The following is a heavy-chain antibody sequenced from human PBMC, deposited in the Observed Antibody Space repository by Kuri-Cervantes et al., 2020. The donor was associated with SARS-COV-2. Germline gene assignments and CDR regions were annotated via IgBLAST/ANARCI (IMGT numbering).Heavy chain of an antibody. J-gene: IGHJ3*02. Sequence: SETLSLTCTVSGGSITSSSYYWGWIRQRPGKGLEWVGSSYYSGSSYYNPSIKSRVTISVYTSKNQFTLKLRSVTAADTAVYYCAVGVVTTWGAFDIWGQGTMVTVSS. CDR1: GGSITSSSYY. CDR2: SYYSGSS. V-gene: IGHV4-39*01. D-gene: IGHD4-23*01. CDR3: AVGVVTTWGAFDI.